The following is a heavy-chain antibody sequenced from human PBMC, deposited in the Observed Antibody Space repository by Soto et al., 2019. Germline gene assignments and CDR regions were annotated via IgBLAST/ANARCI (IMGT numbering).Heavy chain of an antibody. J-gene: IGHJ6*02. V-gene: IGHV1-69*13. CDR1: GGTFSSYA. Sequence: SVKVSCKASGGTFSSYAISWVRQAPGQGLEWMGGIIPIFGTANYAQKFQGRVTITADESTSTAYMELSSLGSEDTAVYYCASHCGGDCYTAYYYYYGMDVWGQGTTVTVSS. D-gene: IGHD2-21*02. CDR2: IIPIFGTA. CDR3: ASHCGGDCYTAYYYYYGMDV.